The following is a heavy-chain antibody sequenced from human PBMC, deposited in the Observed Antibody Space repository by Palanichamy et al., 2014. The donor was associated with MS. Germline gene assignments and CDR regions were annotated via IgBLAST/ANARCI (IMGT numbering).Heavy chain of an antibody. D-gene: IGHD3-10*02. V-gene: IGHV1-69*01. J-gene: IGHJ4*02. CDR2: IIPIFGTA. Sequence: QVQLVQSGAEVKKPGSSVKVSCKASGGTFSSYAISWVRQAPGQGLEWMGGIIPIFGTANYAQKFQGRVTITADESTSTAYMELSSLRSEDTAVYYCARNVGGNTVIKSEYYFDYWGQGTLVTVSS. CDR1: GGTFSSYA. CDR3: ARNVGGNTVIKSEYYFDY.